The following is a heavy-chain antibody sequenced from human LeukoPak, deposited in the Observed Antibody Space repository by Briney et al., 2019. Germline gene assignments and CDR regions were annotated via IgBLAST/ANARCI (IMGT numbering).Heavy chain of an antibody. CDR3: AREYCSGGTCYLPGY. J-gene: IGHJ4*02. Sequence: GGSLRLSCAASGXTFSSYWMSWVRQAPGTGQEWVANIKQDGSEKYYVDSVKGRFTISRDNAKNSLYLQMNSLRAEDTAVYYCAREYCSGGTCYLPGYWGQGTLVTVSS. D-gene: IGHD2-15*01. V-gene: IGHV3-7*03. CDR2: IKQDGSEK. CDR1: GXTFSSYW.